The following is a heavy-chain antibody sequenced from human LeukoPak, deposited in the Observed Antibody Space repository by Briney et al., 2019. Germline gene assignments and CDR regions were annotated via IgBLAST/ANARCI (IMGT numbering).Heavy chain of an antibody. CDR1: GFTVSNNH. V-gene: IGHV3-66*02. Sequence: GGSLRLSCAASGFTVSNNHMSWVRQAPGKGLEGVSLTYTDTSAYYADSVKGRFTISRDNFKNTLNLQMNSLRVEDTAVYYCARESWGPVGPWGQGTLVTVSS. J-gene: IGHJ5*02. CDR3: ARESWGPVGP. CDR2: TYTDTSA. D-gene: IGHD3-16*01.